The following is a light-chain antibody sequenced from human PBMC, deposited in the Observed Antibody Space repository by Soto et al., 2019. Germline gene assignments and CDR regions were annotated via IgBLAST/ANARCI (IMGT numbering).Light chain of an antibody. J-gene: IGKJ1*01. CDR1: QSVLESSKNRNH. CDR3: QQSSDNAWT. Sequence: DIVMTQSPDSLAVSLGERATINCKSSQSVLESSKNRNHLAWFQQKPGQPPKLLIYWASTRESGVPDRFSGSGPGTDFTLTISSLQAEDVAVYYCQQSSDNAWTFGQGTKVEVK. V-gene: IGKV4-1*01. CDR2: WAS.